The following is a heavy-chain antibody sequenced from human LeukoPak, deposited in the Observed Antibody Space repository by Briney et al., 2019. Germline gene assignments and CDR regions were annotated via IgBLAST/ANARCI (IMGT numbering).Heavy chain of an antibody. J-gene: IGHJ6*03. Sequence: SETLSLTCTVSGGSISSYYWSWIRQPAGKGLEWIGRIYTSGSTNYNPSLKSRVTISVDTSKNQFSLKLSSVTAADTAVYYCARHPISSGYYYYYMDVWGKGTTVTISS. CDR1: GGSISSYY. D-gene: IGHD3-22*01. CDR2: IYTSGST. V-gene: IGHV4-4*07. CDR3: ARHPISSGYYYYYMDV.